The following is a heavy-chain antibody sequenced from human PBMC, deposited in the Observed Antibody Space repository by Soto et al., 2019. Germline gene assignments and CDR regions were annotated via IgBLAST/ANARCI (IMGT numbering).Heavy chain of an antibody. V-gene: IGHV2-26*01. Sequence: QVTLKESGPVLLKPTETLTLTCTVSVFSLSNARMGVSWIRQPPGKALEWLAHLFSTDEKSYTTSLNSRLTISEDTSKIQVVLTMTNVDLVDTGTYYCDRTHRSYLDYWGQGTLVTVSS. CDR1: VFSLSNARMG. CDR2: LFSTDEK. J-gene: IGHJ4*02. CDR3: DRTHRSYLDY. D-gene: IGHD2-21*01.